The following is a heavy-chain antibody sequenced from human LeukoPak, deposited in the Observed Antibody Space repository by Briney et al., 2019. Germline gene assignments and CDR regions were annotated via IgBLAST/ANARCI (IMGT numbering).Heavy chain of an antibody. Sequence: SETLSLTCTVSGGSISSGIYYWSWIRQPAGKGLEWIGRIYTSGSTNYNPSLKSRVTISVDTSKNQFSLKLSSVTAADTAVYYCARGYCSGGSCPGLDYYYYMDVWGKGTTVTVSS. CDR3: ARGYCSGGSCPGLDYYYYMDV. CDR1: GGSISSGIYY. D-gene: IGHD2-15*01. J-gene: IGHJ6*03. CDR2: IYTSGST. V-gene: IGHV4-61*02.